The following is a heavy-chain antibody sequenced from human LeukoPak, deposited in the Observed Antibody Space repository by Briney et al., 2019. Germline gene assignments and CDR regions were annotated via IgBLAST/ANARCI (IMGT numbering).Heavy chain of an antibody. CDR1: GGSFSGYY. CDR2: INHSGST. V-gene: IGHV4-34*01. CDR3: ARVSRNCSSTSCYRDSPFDY. J-gene: IGHJ4*02. Sequence: SETLSLTCAVYGGSFSGYYWSWIRRPPGKGLEWIGEINHSGSTNYNPSLKSRVTISVDTSKNQFSLKLSSVTAADTAVYYCARVSRNCSSTSCYRDSPFDYWGQGTLDTVSS. D-gene: IGHD2-2*02.